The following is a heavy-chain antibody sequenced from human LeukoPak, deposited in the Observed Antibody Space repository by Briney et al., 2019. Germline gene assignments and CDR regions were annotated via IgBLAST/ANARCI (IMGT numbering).Heavy chain of an antibody. CDR3: ARNNLHYYYMDV. CDR1: GYSISSGYY. V-gene: IGHV4-38-2*02. CDR2: IYHSGST. J-gene: IGHJ6*03. Sequence: SETLSLTCTVSGYSISSGYYWGWIRQPPGKGLEWIGSIYHSGSTYYNPSLKSRVTISVDTSKNQFSLKLSSVTAADTAVYYCARNNLHYYYMDVWGKGTTVTASS.